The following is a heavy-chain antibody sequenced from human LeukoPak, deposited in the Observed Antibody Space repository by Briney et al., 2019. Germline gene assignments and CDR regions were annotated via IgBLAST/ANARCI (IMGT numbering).Heavy chain of an antibody. CDR2: INPNSGGT. D-gene: IGHD2-2*01. CDR3: ARGLAVVVPAAIGY. Sequence: ASVKVSCKASGYTFTGYYMHWVRQAPGQGLEWMGWINPNSGGTNYAQKFQGRVTMTRDTSISTAYMELSRVRSDDTAVYYCARGLAVVVPAAIGYWGQGTLVTVSS. V-gene: IGHV1-2*02. CDR1: GYTFTGYY. J-gene: IGHJ4*02.